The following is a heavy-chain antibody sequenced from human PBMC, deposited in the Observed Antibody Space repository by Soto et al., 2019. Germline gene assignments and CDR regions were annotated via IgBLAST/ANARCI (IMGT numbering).Heavy chain of an antibody. V-gene: IGHV4-39*02. D-gene: IGHD2-8*02. J-gene: IGHJ5*02. CDR1: GGSISSSSYY. CDR3: ARDGTSGFDP. CDR2: IYYSGST. Sequence: SETLSLTCTVSGGSISSSSYYWGWIRQPPGKGLEWIGSIYYSGSTYYNPSLKSRVTISVDTSKNQFSLKLSSVTAADTAVYYCARDGTSGFDPWGQGTLVTVSS.